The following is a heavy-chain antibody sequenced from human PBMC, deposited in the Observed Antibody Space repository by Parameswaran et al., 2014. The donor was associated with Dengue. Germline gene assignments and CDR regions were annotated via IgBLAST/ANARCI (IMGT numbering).Heavy chain of an antibody. V-gene: IGHV3-7*01. D-gene: IGHD3-10*01. CDR2: IKQDGSEK. Sequence: PGKGLEWVANIKQDGSEKYYVDSVKGRFTISRDNAKNSLYLQMNSLRAEDTAVYYCARDWEVRGVIAYYYYGMDVWGQGTTVTVSS. CDR3: ARDWEVRGVIAYYYYGMDV. J-gene: IGHJ6*02.